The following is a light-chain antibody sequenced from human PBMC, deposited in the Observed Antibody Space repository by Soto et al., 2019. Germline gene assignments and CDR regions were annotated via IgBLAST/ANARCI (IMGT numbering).Light chain of an antibody. Sequence: EIVLTQSPATLSLSPGERATLSCRASQSVRSYLAWYQQKPGQAPRLLIYDASNRATGTPARFSGSGSATDFTLTISSLEPEDFAVYYCQQRSSWPLTFGGGTKLEVK. V-gene: IGKV3-11*01. CDR3: QQRSSWPLT. CDR2: DAS. J-gene: IGKJ4*01. CDR1: QSVRSY.